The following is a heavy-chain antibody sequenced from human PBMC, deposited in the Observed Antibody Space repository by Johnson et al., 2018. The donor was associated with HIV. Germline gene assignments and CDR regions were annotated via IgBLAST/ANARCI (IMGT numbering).Heavy chain of an antibody. Sequence: QVQLVESGRGVVQPGRSLRPSCPASGFTFSSYPMHWVRQAPGKELAWVAVISYDGSNKYYADSVNGRFTISRDNSKTTLYLQINSLRAEDTAVYYCAKVKLELRYGAFDIWGQGTMVTVSS. V-gene: IGHV3-30-3*01. CDR3: AKVKLELRYGAFDI. J-gene: IGHJ3*02. CDR2: ISYDGSNK. CDR1: GFTFSSYP. D-gene: IGHD1-7*01.